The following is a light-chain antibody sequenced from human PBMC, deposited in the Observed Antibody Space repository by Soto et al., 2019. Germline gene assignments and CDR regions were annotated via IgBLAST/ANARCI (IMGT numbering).Light chain of an antibody. Sequence: DIQMTQSPSSLSAFVGDRVTITCRASQGVGNYLSWYQQKPGKAPNLLIYAASSLQSGVPSRFSGSGSGTEFTLTISSLQPDDFATYYCQQYNSYSWTFGQGTKVDI. CDR1: QGVGNY. J-gene: IGKJ1*01. CDR2: AAS. CDR3: QQYNSYSWT. V-gene: IGKV1-17*01.